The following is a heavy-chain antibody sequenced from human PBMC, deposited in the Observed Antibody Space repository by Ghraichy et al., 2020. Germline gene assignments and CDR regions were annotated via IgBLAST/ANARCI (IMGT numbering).Heavy chain of an antibody. CDR2: ISSSSSYI. Sequence: GGSLRLSCAASGFTFSSYSMNWVRQAPGKGLEWVSSISSSSSYIYYADSVKGRFTISRDNAKNLLYLQMNSLRAEDTAVYYCASQASSSWSEYFQHWGQGTLVTVSS. V-gene: IGHV3-21*01. CDR3: ASQASSSWSEYFQH. CDR1: GFTFSSYS. J-gene: IGHJ1*01. D-gene: IGHD6-13*01.